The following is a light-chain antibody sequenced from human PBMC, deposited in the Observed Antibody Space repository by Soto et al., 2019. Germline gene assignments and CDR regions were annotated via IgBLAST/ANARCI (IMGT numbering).Light chain of an antibody. CDR3: QHYNSYSEA. CDR2: AAS. CDR1: QSISTY. J-gene: IGKJ1*01. V-gene: IGKV1-39*01. Sequence: DIQMTQSPSSLSASVGDRVTITCRASQSISTYLNWYQQKPGKAPKLLIYAASNLQSGVPSRFSGSGSGTEFTLTISSLQPDDFATYYCQHYNSYSEAFGQGTKVDNK.